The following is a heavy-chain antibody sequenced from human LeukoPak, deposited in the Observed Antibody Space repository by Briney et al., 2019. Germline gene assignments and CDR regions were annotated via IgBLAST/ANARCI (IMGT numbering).Heavy chain of an antibody. J-gene: IGHJ5*02. CDR3: ARAPWRSSPLTHNWFDP. CDR2: IYYSGST. V-gene: IGHV4-39*07. D-gene: IGHD6-19*01. Sequence: PSETLSLTCTVSGGSISSSSYYWGWIRQPPGKGLEWIGSIYYSGSTYYNPSLKSRVTISVDTSKNQFSLKLSSVTAADTAVYYCARAPWRSSPLTHNWFDPWGQGTLVTVSS. CDR1: GGSISSSSYY.